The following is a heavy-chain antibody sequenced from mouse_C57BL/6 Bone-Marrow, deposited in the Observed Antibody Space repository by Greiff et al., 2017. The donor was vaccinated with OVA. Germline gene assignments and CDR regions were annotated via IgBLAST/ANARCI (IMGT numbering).Heavy chain of an antibody. J-gene: IGHJ2*01. V-gene: IGHV1-76*01. Sequence: QVQLQQSGAELVRPGASVKLSCKASGYTFTDYYINWVKQRPGQGLEWIARIYPGSGNTYYNEKFKGKATLTAEKSSSTAYMQLSSLTSEDSAVYFCARIPYDYDGLYYFDYWGQGTTLTVSS. CDR1: GYTFTDYY. CDR2: IYPGSGNT. CDR3: ARIPYDYDGLYYFDY. D-gene: IGHD2-4*01.